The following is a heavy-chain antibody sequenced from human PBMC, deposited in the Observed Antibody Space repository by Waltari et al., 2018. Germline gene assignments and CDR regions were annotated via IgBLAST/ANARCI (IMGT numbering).Heavy chain of an antibody. D-gene: IGHD2-15*01. V-gene: IGHV4-38-2*01. CDR3: ARRHLYCSGGSCFDY. CDR2: IYHSGST. CDR1: GYSISSGYY. Sequence: QVQLQESGPGLVKPSETLSLTCAVSGYSISSGYYWGWNRQPPGKGPEWIGSIYHSGSTDYNPSLKSRVTISVDTSKNQFSLKLSSVTAADTAVYYCARRHLYCSGGSCFDYWGQGTLVTVSS. J-gene: IGHJ4*02.